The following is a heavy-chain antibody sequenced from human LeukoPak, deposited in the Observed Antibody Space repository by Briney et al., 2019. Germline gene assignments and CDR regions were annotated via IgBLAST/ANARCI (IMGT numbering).Heavy chain of an antibody. Sequence: GGSLRLSCAASGFTLSSYAMSWVRQAPGKGLEWVSAISGSGGDTYYADYVKGRFIMSRDSSKNTLYLQMNSLRAEDTAVYYCANAGYSSWYGGFDIWGQGTMVTVSS. CDR3: ANAGYSSWYGGFDI. J-gene: IGHJ3*02. D-gene: IGHD5-12*01. CDR2: ISGSGGDT. V-gene: IGHV3-23*01. CDR1: GFTLSSYA.